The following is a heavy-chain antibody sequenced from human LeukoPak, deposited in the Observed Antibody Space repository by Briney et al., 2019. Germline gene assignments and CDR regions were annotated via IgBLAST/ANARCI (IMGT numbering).Heavy chain of an antibody. Sequence: PSETLSLTCTVSGGSISSGSYYWSWIRQPAGKGLEWIGRIYTSGSTNYNPSLKSRVTISVDTSKNQFSLKLSSVTAADTAVYYCARTINYYDSSGLGVWGQGTLVTVSS. CDR3: ARTINYYDSSGLGV. CDR2: IYTSGST. D-gene: IGHD3-22*01. CDR1: GGSISSGSYY. V-gene: IGHV4-61*02. J-gene: IGHJ4*02.